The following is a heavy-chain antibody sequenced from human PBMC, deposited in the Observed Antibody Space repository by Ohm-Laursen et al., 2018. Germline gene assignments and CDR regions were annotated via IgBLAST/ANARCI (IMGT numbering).Heavy chain of an antibody. V-gene: IGHV3-23*01. CDR2: ISGSGDTT. CDR3: AKMRSGYTLIDY. D-gene: IGHD3-22*01. Sequence: SLRLSCTASGFTFSSHGINWVRQAPGKGLEWVSGISGSGDTTYYADSVKGRFTISRDNSKNTLYLQLNSLRAEDTAVYYCAKMRSGYTLIDYWGQGTLVTASS. CDR1: GFTFSSHG. J-gene: IGHJ4*02.